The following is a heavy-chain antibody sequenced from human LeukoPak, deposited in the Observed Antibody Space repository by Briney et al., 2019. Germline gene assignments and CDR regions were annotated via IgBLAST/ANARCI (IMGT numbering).Heavy chain of an antibody. D-gene: IGHD5-18*01. Sequence: GASVKVSCKASGYTFTSYAMNWVRQAPGQGLEWMGWINTDTGNPTYAQGFTGRFVFSLDTSVSTAYLQTSSLKAEDTAVYYCALTRGYSYADDAFDIWGQGTMVTVSS. CDR2: INTDTGNP. CDR1: GYTFTSYA. J-gene: IGHJ3*02. CDR3: ALTRGYSYADDAFDI. V-gene: IGHV7-4-1*02.